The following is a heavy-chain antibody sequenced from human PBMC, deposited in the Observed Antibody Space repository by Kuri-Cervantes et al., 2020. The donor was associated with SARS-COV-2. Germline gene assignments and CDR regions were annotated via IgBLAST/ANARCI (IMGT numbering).Heavy chain of an antibody. CDR1: GFTFSSYS. CDR2: ISSSSSTI. CDR3: ARDTPTPTDYDFWSGYRVFNGGFDY. Sequence: GGSLRLSCAASGFTFSSYSMNWVRQAPGKGLEWVSYISSSSSTIYYADSVKGRFTISRDNSKNTLYLQMNSLRAEDTAVYYCARDTPTPTDYDFWSGYRVFNGGFDYWGQGTLVTVSS. D-gene: IGHD3-3*01. V-gene: IGHV3-48*01. J-gene: IGHJ4*02.